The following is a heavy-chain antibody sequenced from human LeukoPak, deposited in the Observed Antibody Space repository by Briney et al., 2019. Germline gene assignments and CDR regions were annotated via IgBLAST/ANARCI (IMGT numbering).Heavy chain of an antibody. CDR1: GGSISSYY. D-gene: IGHD1-26*01. V-gene: IGHV4-59*12. Sequence: SETLSLTCTVSGGSISSYYWSWIRQPPGKGLEWIGYIYYSGSTNYNPSLKSRVTISVDTSKNQFSLKLSSVTAADTAVYYCARESRRGSYGHSGWSHDAFDIWGQGTMVTVSS. J-gene: IGHJ3*02. CDR3: ARESRRGSYGHSGWSHDAFDI. CDR2: IYYSGST.